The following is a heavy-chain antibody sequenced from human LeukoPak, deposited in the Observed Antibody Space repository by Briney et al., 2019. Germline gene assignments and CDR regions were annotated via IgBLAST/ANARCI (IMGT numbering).Heavy chain of an antibody. V-gene: IGHV3-30*02. Sequence: GGGLRLSCAASGVSFSTYGMHWGRQAPGKGVEGGAFIRYDGSIKYHADSVKGRFTISRDNSKNTLYLQMNSLRAEDTAVYYCAKFPNLQDSSGYYYFEFWGQGTLVTVSS. CDR1: GVSFSTYG. D-gene: IGHD3-22*01. CDR3: AKFPNLQDSSGYYYFEF. J-gene: IGHJ4*02. CDR2: IRYDGSIK.